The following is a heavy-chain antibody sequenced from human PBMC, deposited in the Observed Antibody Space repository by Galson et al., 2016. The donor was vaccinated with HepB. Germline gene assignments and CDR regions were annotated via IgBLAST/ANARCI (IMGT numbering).Heavy chain of an antibody. V-gene: IGHV3-21*01. D-gene: IGHD3-3*02. Sequence: SLRLSCAAPGFSFDYHTMHWVRQSPGKAPEWVSAITSVSTHTYYADSVRGRFTISRDNAKNSLYLQMTSLKVEDTAIYYCARLVSVAFGLDYWGPGTLVTVSS. J-gene: IGHJ4*02. CDR3: ARLVSVAFGLDY. CDR1: GFSFDYHT. CDR2: ITSVSTHT.